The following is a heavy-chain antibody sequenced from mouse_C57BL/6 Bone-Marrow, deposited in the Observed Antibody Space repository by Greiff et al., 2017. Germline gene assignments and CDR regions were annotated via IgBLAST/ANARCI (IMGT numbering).Heavy chain of an antibody. D-gene: IGHD2-2*01. CDR2: IDPENGDT. Sequence: EVKLMESGAELVRPGASVKLSCTASGFNIKDDYMHWVKQRPEQGLEWIGWIDPENGDTEYASKFQGKATITADTSSNTAYLQLSSLTSEDTAVYYCTYVYDWFAYWGQGTLVTVSA. CDR1: GFNIKDDY. CDR3: TYVYDWFAY. V-gene: IGHV14-4*01. J-gene: IGHJ3*01.